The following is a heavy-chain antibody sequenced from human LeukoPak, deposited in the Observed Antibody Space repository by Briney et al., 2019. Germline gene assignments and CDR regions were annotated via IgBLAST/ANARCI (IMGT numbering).Heavy chain of an antibody. J-gene: IGHJ4*02. D-gene: IGHD3-10*01. CDR1: GFTFSSYS. V-gene: IGHV3-21*01. Sequence: GGSLRLSCAASGFTFSSYSMNWVRQAPGKGLEWVSSISSSSSYIYYADSVKGRFTISRDNAKNSLYLQMNSLRAEDTAVYYCARDPGAGSYKSPIDYWGQETLVTVSS. CDR2: ISSSSSYI. CDR3: ARDPGAGSYKSPIDY.